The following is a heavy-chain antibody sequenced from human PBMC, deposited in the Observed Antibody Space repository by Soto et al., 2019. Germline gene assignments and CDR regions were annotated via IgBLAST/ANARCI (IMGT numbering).Heavy chain of an antibody. CDR1: GDTFSFYT. CDR2: VNPILAMS. J-gene: IGHJ4*02. CDR3: APSYGSGSSPFDY. V-gene: IGHV1-69*02. Sequence: QVQLVQSGAEVKKPGSSVKVSCKASGDTFSFYTLNWVRQAPGQGFEWVGRVNPILAMSSSAHKFQGRVSXXXDXXTGTAYMELRSLRSDDTAVYYCAPSYGSGSSPFDYWGQGTLVTVSS. D-gene: IGHD3-10*01.